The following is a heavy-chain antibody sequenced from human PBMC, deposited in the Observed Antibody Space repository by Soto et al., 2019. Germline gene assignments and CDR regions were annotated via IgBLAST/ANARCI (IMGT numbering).Heavy chain of an antibody. V-gene: IGHV3-23*01. Sequence: GGSLRLSCAASGFTFNSFAMTWVRQAPGKGLEWVSLITGGGGRTYYADSVKGRFTASRDNSKNTVYLQMNSLRVEDTAIYYCAKDSRKNNWTPDFWGQGTLVTVSS. D-gene: IGHD2-15*01. CDR1: GFTFNSFA. CDR2: ITGGGGRT. CDR3: AKDSRKNNWTPDF. J-gene: IGHJ4*02.